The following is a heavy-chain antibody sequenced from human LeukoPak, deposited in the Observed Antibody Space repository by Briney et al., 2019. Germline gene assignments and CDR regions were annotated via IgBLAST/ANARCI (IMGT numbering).Heavy chain of an antibody. CDR1: GYTFSRHG. D-gene: IGHD3-22*01. J-gene: IGHJ4*02. Sequence: ASVKVSCKTSGYTFSRHGITWVRQAPGQGFEWMGWVSGYNGNTNYAQSVQGRVTMTTDTSTNTAYMELRGLRSDDTAVYYCAKDIHPGLDSGASCCFDYWGQGTPVTVSS. V-gene: IGHV1-18*01. CDR2: VSGYNGNT. CDR3: AKDIHPGLDSGASCCFDY.